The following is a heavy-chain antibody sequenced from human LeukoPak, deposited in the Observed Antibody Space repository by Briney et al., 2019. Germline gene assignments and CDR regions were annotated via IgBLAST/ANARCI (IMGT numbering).Heavy chain of an antibody. Sequence: SETLSLTCTVSGASISSYYWSWIRQAPGKTLEWIGFVHYTGNTNSSPSLTSRVTISADTSKNQFSLEMSSVTAADTAVYYCARHLRPALPSFDYWGQGILVTVSS. CDR2: VHYTGNT. CDR3: ARHLRPALPSFDY. J-gene: IGHJ4*02. CDR1: GASISSYY. D-gene: IGHD2-2*01. V-gene: IGHV4-59*08.